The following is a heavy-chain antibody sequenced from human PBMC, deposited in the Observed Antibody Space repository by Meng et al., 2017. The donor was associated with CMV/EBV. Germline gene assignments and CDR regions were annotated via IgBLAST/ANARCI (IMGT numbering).Heavy chain of an antibody. V-gene: IGHV1-2*02. CDR2: INPNSGGT. Sequence: ASVKVSCKASGYTFTGYYMHWVRQAPGQGLEWMGWINPNSGGTNYAQKLQGRVTMTTDTSTSTAYMELRSLRSDDTAVYYCARDCSSTSCYSEDAFDIWGQGTMVTVSS. D-gene: IGHD2-2*01. J-gene: IGHJ3*02. CDR3: ARDCSSTSCYSEDAFDI. CDR1: GYTFTGYY.